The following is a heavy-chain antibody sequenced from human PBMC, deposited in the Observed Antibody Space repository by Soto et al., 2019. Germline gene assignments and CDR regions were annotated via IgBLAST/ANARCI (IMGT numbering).Heavy chain of an antibody. V-gene: IGHV3-23*01. J-gene: IGHJ4*02. D-gene: IGHD1-26*01. Sequence: GGSLRLSCAASGFTFRSYAINWVRQAPGKGLEWVSGISGSADSTYFADSVRGRFTISRDNPKSTLYLQMNSLRVEDTAIYYCAKAVGTTIDFAHFDFWGQGTLVTVSS. CDR2: ISGSADST. CDR1: GFTFRSYA. CDR3: AKAVGTTIDFAHFDF.